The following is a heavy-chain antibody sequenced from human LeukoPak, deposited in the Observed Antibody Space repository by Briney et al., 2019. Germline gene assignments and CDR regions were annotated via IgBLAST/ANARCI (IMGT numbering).Heavy chain of an antibody. CDR3: ARVGVGYDSSGYYPFDY. V-gene: IGHV4-59*01. J-gene: IGHJ4*02. CDR1: GGSISSYY. D-gene: IGHD3-22*01. CDR2: IYDSGST. Sequence: SETLSLTCTVSGGSISSYYWSWIRQPPGKGLEWIGYIYDSGSTNYNPYLKSRVTISVDTSKNQSSLKLSSVTAADTAVYYCARVGVGYDSSGYYPFDYWGQGTLVTVSS.